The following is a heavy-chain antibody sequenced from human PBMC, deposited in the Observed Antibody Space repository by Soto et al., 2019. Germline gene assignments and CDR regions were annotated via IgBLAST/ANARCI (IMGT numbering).Heavy chain of an antibody. CDR3: ARDQGYSHY. Sequence: QVQLMQSGAEVKKPGSSVKVSCKASGGTFSTSAISWVRQAPGEGLEWVGGIMPVFATPDYAQKFQGRVTISADESTTTAYLELTSLTTDDTAVYYCARDQGYSHYWGQGTLVTVSS. J-gene: IGHJ4*02. V-gene: IGHV1-69*12. CDR2: IMPVFATP. D-gene: IGHD5-18*01. CDR1: GGTFSTSA.